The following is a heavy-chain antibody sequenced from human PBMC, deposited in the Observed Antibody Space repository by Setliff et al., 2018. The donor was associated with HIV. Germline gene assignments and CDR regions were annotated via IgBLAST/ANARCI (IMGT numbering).Heavy chain of an antibody. CDR1: GYTFSGYY. D-gene: IGHD1-26*01. CDR3: ALASIVSTARWNH. J-gene: IGHJ4*02. CDR2: INPNSGAT. Sequence: ASVKVSCKASGYTFSGYYLHWVRRAPGQGLESMGWINPNSGATNYAQSFQGRVTMTRDTSISTAYMDLSSLTSDDTAVYYCALASIVSTARWNHWGRGTTVTVSS. V-gene: IGHV1-2*02.